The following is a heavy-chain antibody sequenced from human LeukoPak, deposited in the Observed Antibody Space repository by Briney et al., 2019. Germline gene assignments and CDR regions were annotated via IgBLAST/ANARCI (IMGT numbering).Heavy chain of an antibody. Sequence: GGSLKRSCAASGFTFSSSAMHWVRQASGKGLEWLGRIRSKADSYTTEYAASVKGRFIVSRDDSKNTAYLQMNSLKTEDTAVYYCRAAADLNDYWGQGTLVTVSS. CDR2: IRSKADSYTT. CDR3: RAAADLNDY. J-gene: IGHJ4*02. D-gene: IGHD6-13*01. CDR1: GFTFSSSA. V-gene: IGHV3-73*01.